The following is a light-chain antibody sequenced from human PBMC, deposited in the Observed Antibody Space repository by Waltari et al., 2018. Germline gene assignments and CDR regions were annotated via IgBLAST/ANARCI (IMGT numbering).Light chain of an antibody. J-gene: IGLJ3*02. V-gene: IGLV4-69*01. Sequence: QLVLTQSPSASASLGASVKLTCTLSSGHSSNVIAWHQQQAEKGPRYLMKVNSDGSHNKGDKIPDRFSGSSSGAERYLTISNLQSEDEADYYCQTGGHGTWVFGGGTKLTVL. CDR3: QTGGHGTWV. CDR2: VNSDGSH. CDR1: SGHSSNV.